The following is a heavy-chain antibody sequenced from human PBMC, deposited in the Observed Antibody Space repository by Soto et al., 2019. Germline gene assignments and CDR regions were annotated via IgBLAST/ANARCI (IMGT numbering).Heavy chain of an antibody. J-gene: IGHJ4*02. CDR3: ARGGWRHIDY. Sequence: PSETLSLTCTVSGGSIISGDYYWSWIRQPPGKGLEWIGYIYYSGDTSYNPSLKSRVTISIDTSKNQFSLKLSSVTAADTAVYYCARGGWRHIDYWGQGTLVTVSS. CDR2: IYYSGDT. D-gene: IGHD3-3*01. CDR1: GGSIISGDYY. V-gene: IGHV4-30-4*08.